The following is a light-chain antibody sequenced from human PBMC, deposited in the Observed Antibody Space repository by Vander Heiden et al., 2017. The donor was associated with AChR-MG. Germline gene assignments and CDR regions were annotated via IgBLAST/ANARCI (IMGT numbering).Light chain of an antibody. CDR1: SSDVGGYNY. Sequence: QSALTQPASVSGSPGQSITISCTGPSSDVGGYNYVSWYQQHPGKAPKLMIYDVRNRPSGVSNRFAGSKSGNTASLTISGLQAEDEADYYCSSYTSSSTPYVFGTGTKVTVL. CDR3: SSYTSSSTPYV. J-gene: IGLJ1*01. V-gene: IGLV2-14*01. CDR2: DVR.